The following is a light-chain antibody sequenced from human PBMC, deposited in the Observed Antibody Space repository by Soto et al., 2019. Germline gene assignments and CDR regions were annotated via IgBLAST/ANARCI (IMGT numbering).Light chain of an antibody. CDR3: SSFTSSSSYV. Sequence: LAQPASVSGSPGQSITISCTGTSSDVGSYNPVSWYQQYPGKAPTLMIHDVSNRPSGVSNRFSGSKSGNTASLTISGLQAEDEADYYCSSFTSSSSYVFGSGTKVTVL. J-gene: IGLJ1*01. CDR2: DVS. CDR1: SSDVGSYNP. V-gene: IGLV2-14*03.